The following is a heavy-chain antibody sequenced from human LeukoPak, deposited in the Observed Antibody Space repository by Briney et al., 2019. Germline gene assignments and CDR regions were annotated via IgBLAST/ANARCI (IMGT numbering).Heavy chain of an antibody. CDR3: ARADGSGSYYSVPFD. CDR1: GFTFTSYA. CDR2: ISYDGSNK. V-gene: IGHV3-30*04. J-gene: IGHJ4*02. D-gene: IGHD3-10*01. Sequence: PGRSQRLSCTASGFTFTSYAMRWLRQAPGKGLEWVAVISYDGSNKYFADSVKGRLTISRDNSKNTLYLQMNSLRTEDTAMYYCARADGSGSYYSVPFDWGQGTLVTVSS.